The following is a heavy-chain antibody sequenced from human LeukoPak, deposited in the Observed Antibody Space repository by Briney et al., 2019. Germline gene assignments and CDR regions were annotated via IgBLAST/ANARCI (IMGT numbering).Heavy chain of an antibody. D-gene: IGHD2-2*01. CDR1: GFTFSDYY. CDR3: AKESLVEIEFDY. J-gene: IGHJ4*02. Sequence: TGGSLRLSCAASGFTFSDYYMSWIRQAPGKGLEWVSYISSSGSTIYYADSVKGRFTISRDNVKNSLYLQMNSLRAEDTAVYYCAKESLVEIEFDYWGQGTLVTVSS. CDR2: ISSSGSTI. V-gene: IGHV3-11*01.